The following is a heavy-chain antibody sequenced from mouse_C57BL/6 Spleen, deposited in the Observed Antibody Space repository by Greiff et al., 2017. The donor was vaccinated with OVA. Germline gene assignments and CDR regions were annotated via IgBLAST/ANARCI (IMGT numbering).Heavy chain of an antibody. CDR2: IDPETGGT. D-gene: IGHD1-1*02. J-gene: IGHJ1*03. CDR1: GYTFTDYE. Sequence: VQLQQSGAELVRPGASVTLSCKASGYTFTDYEMHWVKQTPVHGLEWIGAIDPETGGTAYNQKFKGKAILTADKSSSTAYMELRSLTSEDSAVYYCTRSGGNYRYFDVWGTGTTVTVSS. CDR3: TRSGGNYRYFDV. V-gene: IGHV1-15*01.